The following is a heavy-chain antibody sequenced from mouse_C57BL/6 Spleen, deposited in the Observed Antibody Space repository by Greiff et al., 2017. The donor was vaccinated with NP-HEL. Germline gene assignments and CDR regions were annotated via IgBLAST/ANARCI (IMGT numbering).Heavy chain of an antibody. V-gene: IGHV1-64*01. D-gene: IGHD1-1*01. Sequence: QVQLQQSGAELVKPGASVKLSCKASGYTFTSYWMHWVKQRPGQGLEWIGMIHPNSGSTNYNEKFKSKATLTVDKSSSTAYMQLSSLTSEDSAVYYCARPLHYYGSSYGFAYWGQGTLVTVSA. CDR1: GYTFTSYW. CDR2: IHPNSGST. CDR3: ARPLHYYGSSYGFAY. J-gene: IGHJ3*01.